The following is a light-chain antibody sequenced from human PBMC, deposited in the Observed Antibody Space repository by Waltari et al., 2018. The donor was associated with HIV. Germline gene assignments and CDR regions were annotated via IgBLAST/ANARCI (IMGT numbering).Light chain of an antibody. Sequence: SYVLTQSPSVSVAPGQTAIITCGGNNIGSKRVPWYQQRPGQAPVLIIFDDDDRPSGIPERFSGSNSGDTATLSISRVEAGDEADYFCQVWDIITDEVIFGGGTKMTVL. CDR1: NIGSKR. CDR3: QVWDIITDEVI. J-gene: IGLJ2*01. CDR2: DDD. V-gene: IGLV3-21*01.